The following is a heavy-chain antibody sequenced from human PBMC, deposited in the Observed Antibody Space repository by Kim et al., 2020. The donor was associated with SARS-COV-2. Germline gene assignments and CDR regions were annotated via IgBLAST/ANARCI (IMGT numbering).Heavy chain of an antibody. CDR3: TTETGSSGWYFVLGLPDY. V-gene: IGHV3-15*01. CDR1: GFTFSNAW. Sequence: GGSLRLSCAASGFTFSNAWMSWVRQAPGKGLEWVGRIKSKTDGGTTDYAAPVKGRFTISRDDSKNTLYLQMNSLKTEDTAVYYCTTETGSSGWYFVLGLPDYWGQGTLVTVSS. CDR2: IKSKTDGGTT. J-gene: IGHJ4*02. D-gene: IGHD6-19*01.